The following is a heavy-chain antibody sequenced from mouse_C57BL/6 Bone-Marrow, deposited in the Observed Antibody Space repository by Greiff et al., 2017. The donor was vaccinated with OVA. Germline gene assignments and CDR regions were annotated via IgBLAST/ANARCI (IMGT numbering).Heavy chain of an antibody. CDR1: GYTFTSYG. D-gene: IGHD3-3*01. J-gene: IGHJ1*03. CDR3: ARRGNWYFDV. CDR2: IYPRSGNT. Sequence: VQLVESGVELARPGASVKLSCKASGYTFTSYGISWVKQRTGQGLEWIGEIYPRSGNTYYNEKFKGKATLTADKSSSTAYMELRSLTSEDSAVYFCARRGNWYFDVWGTGTTVTVSS. V-gene: IGHV1-81*01.